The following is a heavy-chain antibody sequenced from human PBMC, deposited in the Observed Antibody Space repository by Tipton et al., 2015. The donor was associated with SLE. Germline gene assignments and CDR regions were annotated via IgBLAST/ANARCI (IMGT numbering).Heavy chain of an antibody. Sequence: SLRLSCVASGFTFSTYGMNWVRQAPGKGLEWVSVIYSRGSTYYADSVKGRFTISRVNAKNSLYLQMNNLRADDTAIYYCAGRRGAFDIWGQGTMVTVSS. J-gene: IGHJ3*02. V-gene: IGHV3-23*03. CDR1: GFTFSTYG. CDR2: IYSRGST. CDR3: AGRRGAFDI. D-gene: IGHD3-10*01.